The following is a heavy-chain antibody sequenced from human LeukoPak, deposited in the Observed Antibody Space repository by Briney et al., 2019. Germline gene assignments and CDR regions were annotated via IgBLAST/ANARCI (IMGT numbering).Heavy chain of an antibody. Sequence: HPGGSLRLSCAASGFTISSYYMAWVRQAPGKGLEWVSVIYHSGNTDYADSVKGRFTISRDNSKNTVYLQMSSLRAEDTAVYYCARVRVTGYSNFAYWGQGTLVTVSS. D-gene: IGHD3-9*01. J-gene: IGHJ4*02. V-gene: IGHV3-53*01. CDR3: ARVRVTGYSNFAY. CDR2: IYHSGNT. CDR1: GFTISSYY.